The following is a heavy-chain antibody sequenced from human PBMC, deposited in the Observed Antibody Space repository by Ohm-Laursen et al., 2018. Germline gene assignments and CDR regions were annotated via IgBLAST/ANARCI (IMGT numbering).Heavy chain of an antibody. CDR1: GFIFTDYT. CDR3: ARADYGDYDY. CDR2: ITTSSGYI. Sequence: SLRLSCTASGFIFTDYTMNWFRQTPGRGPEWVSSITTSSGYIYYADSVKGRFTISRDNAKNSLYLQMNSLRAEDTAVYYCARADYGDYDYWGQGALVTVSS. J-gene: IGHJ4*02. V-gene: IGHV3-21*01. D-gene: IGHD4-17*01.